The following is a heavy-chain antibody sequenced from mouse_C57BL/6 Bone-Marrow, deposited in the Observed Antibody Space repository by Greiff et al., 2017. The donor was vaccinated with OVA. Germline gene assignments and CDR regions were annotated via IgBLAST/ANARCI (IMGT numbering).Heavy chain of an antibody. CDR1: GYTFTSYW. CDR2: IHPNSGST. Sequence: QVQLQQPGAELVKPGASVKLSCKASGYTFTSYWMHWVKQRPGQGLEWIGMIHPNSGSTNYNEKFKSKATLTADKSSSNAYMHLSSLTSEDSAVDYCARFDGYYLAWFAYWGQGTLVTVAA. V-gene: IGHV1-64*01. CDR3: ARFDGYYLAWFAY. D-gene: IGHD2-3*01. J-gene: IGHJ3*01.